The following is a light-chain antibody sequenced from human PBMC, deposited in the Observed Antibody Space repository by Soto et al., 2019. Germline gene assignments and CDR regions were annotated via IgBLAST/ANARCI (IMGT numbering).Light chain of an antibody. V-gene: IGKV3-11*01. Sequence: EIVLTQSPATLSLSPGERATLSCRASQSVSSYLGWYQQKPGQAPRLLIYDASNRATGIPARFGGSGSGTDFTLTISSLEPEDFAVYYCQQSISWPLTFGGGTKGEI. J-gene: IGKJ4*01. CDR2: DAS. CDR1: QSVSSY. CDR3: QQSISWPLT.